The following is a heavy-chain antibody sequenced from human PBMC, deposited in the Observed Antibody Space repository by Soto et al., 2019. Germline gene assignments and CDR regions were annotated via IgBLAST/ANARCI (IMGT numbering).Heavy chain of an antibody. V-gene: IGHV3-30*18. Sequence: QVQLVESGGGVVQPGRSLRLSCAASGFTFSSYGMHWVRQAPGKGLEWVAVISYDGSNKYYADSVKGRFTISRDNSKNTVYLQMNRLRAEDTAVYYCAKGLQYCTNGVCPFDYWGQGTLVTVSS. CDR1: GFTFSSYG. CDR2: ISYDGSNK. J-gene: IGHJ4*02. D-gene: IGHD2-8*01. CDR3: AKGLQYCTNGVCPFDY.